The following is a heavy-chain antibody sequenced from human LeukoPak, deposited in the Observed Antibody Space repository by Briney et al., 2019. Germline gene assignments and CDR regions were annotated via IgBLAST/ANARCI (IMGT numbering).Heavy chain of an antibody. CDR1: GYTFTGYY. CDR2: INPNSGGT. J-gene: IGHJ4*02. D-gene: IGHD3-9*01. V-gene: IGHV1-2*02. CDR3: ATDPTHYDILTGYYKSIDY. Sequence: VASVKVSCKASGYTFTGYYVHWVGQAPGQGLEWMGWINPNSGGTNYAQKFQGRVTMTRDTSISTAYMELSRLRSDDTAVYYCATDPTHYDILTGYYKSIDYWGQGTLVTVSS.